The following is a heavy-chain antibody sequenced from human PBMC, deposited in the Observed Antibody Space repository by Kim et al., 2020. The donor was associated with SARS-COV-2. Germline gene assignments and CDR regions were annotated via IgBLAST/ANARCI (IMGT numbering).Heavy chain of an antibody. CDR1: GYTLTSYG. V-gene: IGHV1-18*01. J-gene: IGHJ5*02. CDR2: ISAYNGNT. D-gene: IGHD2-15*01. Sequence: ASVKVSCKASGYTLTSYGISWVRQAPGQGLEWMGWISAYNGNTNYAQKVQGRVTMTTDTSTSTAYMELRSLRSDDTAVYYCARDSGYCSGGSCYDWTGFDAWGQGTMVIVAS. CDR3: ARDSGYCSGGSCYDWTGFDA.